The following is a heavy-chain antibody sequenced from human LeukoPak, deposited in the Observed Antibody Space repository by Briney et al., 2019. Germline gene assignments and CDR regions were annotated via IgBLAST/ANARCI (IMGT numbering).Heavy chain of an antibody. J-gene: IGHJ4*02. CDR2: IYYSGST. Sequence: SETLSLTCTVSGGSISSSSYYWGWVRQPPGKGLEWIGSIYYSGSTYYNPSLKSRVTISVDTSKNQFSLKLSSVTAADTAVYYCARQRRYYDSSGYYPVGDYFDYWGQGTLVTVSS. CDR1: GGSISSSSYY. D-gene: IGHD3-22*01. CDR3: ARQRRYYDSSGYYPVGDYFDY. V-gene: IGHV4-39*01.